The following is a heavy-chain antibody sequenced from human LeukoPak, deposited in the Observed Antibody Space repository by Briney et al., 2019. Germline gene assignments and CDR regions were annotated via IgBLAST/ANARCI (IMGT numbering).Heavy chain of an antibody. CDR1: GGTFSSYA. J-gene: IGHJ4*02. Sequence: GSSVKVSCKASGGTFSSYAISWVRQAPGQGLEWMGGIIPIFDTANYAQKLQGRVTMTTDTSTSTAYMELRSLRSDDTAVYYCARRSYLGVAATHDYYFDYWGQGTLVTVSS. CDR2: IIPIFDTA. D-gene: IGHD2-15*01. V-gene: IGHV1-69*05. CDR3: ARRSYLGVAATHDYYFDY.